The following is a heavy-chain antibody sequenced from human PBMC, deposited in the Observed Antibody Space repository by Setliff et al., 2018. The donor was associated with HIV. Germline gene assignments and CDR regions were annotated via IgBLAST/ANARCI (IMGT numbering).Heavy chain of an antibody. CDR1: GFIFDRYG. D-gene: IGHD6-13*01. CDR2: VWYDGSHE. V-gene: IGHV3-30*02. Sequence: RLSCAASGFIFDRYGMHWVRQAPGKGLEWVALVWYDGSHETYADSVRGRFSISRDNSKNTLYLQMDSLRPEDTGFYYCAKDPFTSSWYGFDYWGQGALVTVSS. CDR3: AKDPFTSSWYGFDY. J-gene: IGHJ4*02.